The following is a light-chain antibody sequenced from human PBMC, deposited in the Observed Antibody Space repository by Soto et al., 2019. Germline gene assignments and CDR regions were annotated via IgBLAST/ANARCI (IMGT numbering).Light chain of an antibody. J-gene: IGKJ1*01. V-gene: IGKV1-39*01. CDR2: AAS. Sequence: DFQLTQSPSSLSASIGDRVTIACRASQSILIYLNWYQHKPGKAPQLLISAASSLQSGVPSRFSGSGSGTDFTLTISSLQLEDFATYYCQQSYTIPTLGQGTKVEI. CDR1: QSILIY. CDR3: QQSYTIPT.